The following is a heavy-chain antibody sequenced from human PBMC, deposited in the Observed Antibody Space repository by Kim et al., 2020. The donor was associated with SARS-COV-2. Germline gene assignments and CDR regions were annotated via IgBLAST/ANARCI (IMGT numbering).Heavy chain of an antibody. V-gene: IGHV4-4*08. CDR3: AMSYSGTYFAAFDI. Sequence: NPSLKSRVIISSDTSKNQFSLNLRSVTAADTAVYYCAMSYSGTYFAAFDIWGPGTMATVSS. J-gene: IGHJ3*02. D-gene: IGHD1-26*01.